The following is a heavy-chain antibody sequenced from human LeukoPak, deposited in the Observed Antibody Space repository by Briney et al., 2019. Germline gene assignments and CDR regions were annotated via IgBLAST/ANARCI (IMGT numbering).Heavy chain of an antibody. D-gene: IGHD1-26*01. CDR2: IYHSGTV. J-gene: IGHJ5*02. CDR3: TATGGRNRFDP. V-gene: IGHV4-30-2*01. Sequence: SETLSLTCAVSGGSISSGGYPWSWIRQPPGKGLEWIGYIYHSGTVYYNPSLKSRVTISVDRSKNQFSLRLSSVTAADTAVYYCTATGGRNRFDPWGQGTLVTVSS. CDR1: GGSISSGGYP.